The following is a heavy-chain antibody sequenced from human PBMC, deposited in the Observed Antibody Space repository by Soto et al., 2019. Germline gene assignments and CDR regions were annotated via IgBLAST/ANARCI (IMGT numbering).Heavy chain of an antibody. CDR2: IYSGGST. D-gene: IGHD4-17*01. CDR1: GFTVSSNY. V-gene: IGHV3-66*01. Sequence: GGSLRLSCAASGFTVSSNYMSWVRQAPGKGLEWVSVIYSGGSTYYADSAKGRFTISRDNSKNTLYLQMNSLRAEDTAVYYCAREQKMTTVNHFDYWGQGTLVTVSS. J-gene: IGHJ4*02. CDR3: AREQKMTTVNHFDY.